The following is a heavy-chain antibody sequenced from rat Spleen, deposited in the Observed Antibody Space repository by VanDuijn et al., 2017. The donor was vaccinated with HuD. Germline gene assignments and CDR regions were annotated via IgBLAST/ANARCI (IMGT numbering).Heavy chain of an antibody. J-gene: IGHJ4*01. D-gene: IGHD1-2*01. Sequence: QVQLQQSGAALAKPGSSVKISCKASGYTFTNYYISWIQQTTGQGLEYIGYINTGRGATNYNEKFKGKATLTVDKSPSTAFMQLSSLTPDDSAVYYCARAGIAAMDAWGQGTSVTVSS. CDR3: ARAGIAAMDA. V-gene: IGHV1-43*01. CDR2: INTGRGAT. CDR1: GYTFTNYY.